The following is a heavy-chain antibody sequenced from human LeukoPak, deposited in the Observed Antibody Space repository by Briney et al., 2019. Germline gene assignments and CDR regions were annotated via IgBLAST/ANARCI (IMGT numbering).Heavy chain of an antibody. CDR2: ISSSSSYI. CDR3: AIDTLGSSGWYVDY. Sequence: GGSLRLSCAASGFTFSSYSMNWVRQAPGKGLEWVSSISSSSSYIYYADSVKGRFTISRDNAKNSLYLQMNSLRAEDTAVYYCAIDTLGSSGWYVDYWGQGTLVTVSS. V-gene: IGHV3-21*01. J-gene: IGHJ4*02. CDR1: GFTFSSYS. D-gene: IGHD6-19*01.